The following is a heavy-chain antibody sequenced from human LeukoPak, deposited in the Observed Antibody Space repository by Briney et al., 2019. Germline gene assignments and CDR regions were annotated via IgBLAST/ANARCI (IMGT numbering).Heavy chain of an antibody. CDR3: AHQLGYCSGGTCYFTY. V-gene: IGHV3-23*01. Sequence: GGSLRLSCAACGFRFSSYAMTWVRQAPGKGLEWVAAISNSGGDTFYSDSGKGRFTIARDNSKNTLYLQMNSLRVDDTAVYYCAHQLGYCSGGTCYFTYWGQGTLVTVSS. CDR2: ISNSGGDT. CDR1: GFRFSSYA. J-gene: IGHJ1*01. D-gene: IGHD2-15*01.